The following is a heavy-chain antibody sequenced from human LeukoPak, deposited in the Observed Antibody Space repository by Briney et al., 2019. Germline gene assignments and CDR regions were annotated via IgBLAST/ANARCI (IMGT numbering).Heavy chain of an antibody. CDR1: GASISGYY. CDR3: ARVNSSGFDY. J-gene: IGHJ4*02. CDR2: IYYSGST. V-gene: IGHV4-59*01. D-gene: IGHD6-19*01. Sequence: PSETLSLTCTVSGASISGYYWIWIRQPPGKGLECIGYIYYSGSTNYNPSLKSRVTISVDTPKNQFSLKLSSVIAADAAVYYCARVNSSGFDYWGQGTLVTVSS.